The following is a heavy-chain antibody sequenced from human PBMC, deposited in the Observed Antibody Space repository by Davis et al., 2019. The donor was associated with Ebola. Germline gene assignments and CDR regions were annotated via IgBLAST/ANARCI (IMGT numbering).Heavy chain of an antibody. CDR3: ASYVVG. V-gene: IGHV3-74*01. CDR2: INRDGTTR. J-gene: IGHJ4*02. Sequence: HTWGSLRLSCRVSGFAFSDNWMTWVRQVPGKGLVWVASINRDGTTRTYADSVKGRFFVSRDNAKNTLYLQMSSLRVEDTAVYFCASYVVGWGRGTLVTVSS. CDR1: GFAFSDNW. D-gene: IGHD1-26*01.